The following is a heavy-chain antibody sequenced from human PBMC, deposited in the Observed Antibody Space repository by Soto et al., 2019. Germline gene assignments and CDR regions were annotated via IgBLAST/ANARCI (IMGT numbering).Heavy chain of an antibody. D-gene: IGHD1-7*01. CDR1: GFTFSSCA. Sequence: PGGSLRLSCAASGFTFSSCAMTWVRLAPGKGLEWVSTISGSGDSTYYADSVKGRFTISRDNSKNTLYLQIDSLRAEDTAVYYCAKCVTGTTTGVDYWGQGTLVTVSS. V-gene: IGHV3-23*01. CDR3: AKCVTGTTTGVDY. J-gene: IGHJ4*02. CDR2: ISGSGDST.